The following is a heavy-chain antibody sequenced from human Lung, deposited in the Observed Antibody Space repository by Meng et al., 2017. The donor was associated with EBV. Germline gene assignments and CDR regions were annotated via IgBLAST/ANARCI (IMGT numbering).Heavy chain of an antibody. V-gene: IGHV3-73*01. Sequence: VRLGGSGVGVVKAGGSLRLSCVASGVTGGDVWMGWVRQGPGKGLEWVGRIRSKANNYATAYAASVKGRFTVSRDDSKNTAYLQMNSLKTEDTAVYYCTTLTVTTGPFDYWGRGILVTVSS. CDR2: IRSKANNYAT. J-gene: IGHJ4*02. CDR3: TTLTVTTGPFDY. D-gene: IGHD4-17*01. CDR1: GVTGGDVW.